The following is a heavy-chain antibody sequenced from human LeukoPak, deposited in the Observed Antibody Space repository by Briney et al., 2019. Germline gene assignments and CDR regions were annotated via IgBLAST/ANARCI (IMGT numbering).Heavy chain of an antibody. CDR2: MRQDGSDK. Sequence: PGGSLPLSCEVSGFTSSTAWLTWVRQAPGKGREGVADMRQDGSDKNYVDSVKGRFVISGNIAKNSVSLHMNRLSVEDTAVYYCVASKFLLSWSAFDFWGRGTMVTVSS. V-gene: IGHV3-7*01. D-gene: IGHD6-13*01. CDR3: VASKFLLSWSAFDF. J-gene: IGHJ3*01. CDR1: GFTSSTAW.